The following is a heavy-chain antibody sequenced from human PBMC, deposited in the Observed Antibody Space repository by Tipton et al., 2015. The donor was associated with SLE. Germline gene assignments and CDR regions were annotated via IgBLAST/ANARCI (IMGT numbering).Heavy chain of an antibody. CDR2: IYYSGST. D-gene: IGHD6-19*01. Sequence: GLVKPSETLSLICTVSGGSISSSYWSWIRQPPGKGLEWIGYIYYSGSTNYNPSLKSRVTISVDTSKNQFSLKLSSLTAADTAVYYCARGGAVGFDYWGQGTLVTVSS. CDR1: GGSISSSY. J-gene: IGHJ4*02. V-gene: IGHV4-59*01. CDR3: ARGGAVGFDY.